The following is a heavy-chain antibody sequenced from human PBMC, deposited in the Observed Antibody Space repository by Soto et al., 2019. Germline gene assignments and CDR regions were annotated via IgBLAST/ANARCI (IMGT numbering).Heavy chain of an antibody. CDR2: IYYSGST. V-gene: IGHV4-31*03. CDR3: ARVPFDNYYYYMDV. J-gene: IGHJ6*03. Sequence: SETLSLTCTVSGGSISSGGYYWSWIRQHPGKGLEWIGYIYYSGSTYYNPSLKSRVTISVDTSKNQFSLKLSSVTAADTAVYYCARVPFDNYYYYMDVWGKGTTVTVSS. D-gene: IGHD3-16*01. CDR1: GGSISSGGYY.